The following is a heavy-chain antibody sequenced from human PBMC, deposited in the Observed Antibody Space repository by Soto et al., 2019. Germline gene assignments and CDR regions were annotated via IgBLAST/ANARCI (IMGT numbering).Heavy chain of an antibody. CDR3: ATSASSDH. V-gene: IGHV3-48*01. J-gene: IGHJ4*02. CDR1: GFTFSSYS. D-gene: IGHD1-26*01. CDR2: ISSSSSTI. Sequence: GGSLRLSCAASGFTFSSYSMNWVRQAPGKGLEWVSYISSSSSTIYYADSVKGRFTISRDNAKNSLYLQMNNLGVEDTALYYCATSASSDHCGQGPQGTVPS.